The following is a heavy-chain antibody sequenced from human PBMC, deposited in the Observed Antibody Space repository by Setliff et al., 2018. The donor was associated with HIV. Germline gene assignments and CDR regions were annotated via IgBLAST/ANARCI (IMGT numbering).Heavy chain of an antibody. CDR2: IYHTGTT. Sequence: PSETLSLTCTVSGASISSSSDYYWGWIRQPPGKGLESIGIIYHTGTTYYNPSLTGRLSISVDTSKNQFFLKLTSVTAADTAMYYCARSPDYWGQGTQVTVSS. J-gene: IGHJ4*02. CDR1: GASISSSSDYY. CDR3: ARSPDY. V-gene: IGHV4-39*07.